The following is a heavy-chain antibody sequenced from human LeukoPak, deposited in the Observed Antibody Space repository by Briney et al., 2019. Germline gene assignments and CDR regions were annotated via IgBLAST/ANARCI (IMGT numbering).Heavy chain of an antibody. CDR1: GFTFSSYW. V-gene: IGHV3-7*01. J-gene: IGHJ4*02. Sequence: GGSLRLSCAPSGFTFSSYWMNWVRQAPGKGLEWVASINQDGSEKYSVDSVKGRFTISRDNAKNSLYLQMNSLRAEDTAVYYCARGQGWFVYFDYWGQGTLVTVSS. D-gene: IGHD3-10*01. CDR2: INQDGSEK. CDR3: ARGQGWFVYFDY.